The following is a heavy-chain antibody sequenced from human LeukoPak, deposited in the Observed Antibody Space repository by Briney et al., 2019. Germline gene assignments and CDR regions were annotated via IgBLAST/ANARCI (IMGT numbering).Heavy chain of an antibody. CDR2: MNPNSGNT. J-gene: IGHJ6*02. Sequence: ASVKVSCKASGGTFSSYDINWVRQATGQGLEWMGWMNPNSGNTGYAQKFQGRVTMTRNTSISTAYMELSSLRSEDTAVYYCARGYDSSGYFYYYYYGMDVWGQGTTVTVSS. D-gene: IGHD3-22*01. CDR1: GGTFSSYD. V-gene: IGHV1-8*02. CDR3: ARGYDSSGYFYYYYYGMDV.